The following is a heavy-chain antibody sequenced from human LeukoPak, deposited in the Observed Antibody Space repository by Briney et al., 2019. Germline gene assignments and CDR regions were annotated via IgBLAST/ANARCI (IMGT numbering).Heavy chain of an antibody. D-gene: IGHD2-2*01. CDR3: AREWKYCGATSCGYYFDY. CDR1: GYTFNSFS. V-gene: IGHV1-18*01. CDR2: ISTYNGNT. J-gene: IGHJ4*02. Sequence: ASVKVSCKASGYTFNSFSINWVRQAPGQGLDWMGWISTYNGNTNHSQKLQGRVTMTTDTSTSTAYMELRSLRSDDTAVYYCAREWKYCGATSCGYYFDYWGQGTLVTVSS.